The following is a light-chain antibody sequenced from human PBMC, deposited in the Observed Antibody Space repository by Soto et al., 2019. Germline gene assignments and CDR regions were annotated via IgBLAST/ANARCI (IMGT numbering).Light chain of an antibody. CDR3: SSYTSSSTRV. CDR2: DVS. V-gene: IGLV2-14*03. J-gene: IGLJ1*01. CDR1: SSDVGGYNY. Sequence: QSVLTQPASVSGSPGQSITISCTGTSSDVGGYNYLSWYQHHPGKAPKLMIYDVSDRPSGVSNRFSGSKSGNTASLTISGLQPEDEADYYCSSYTSSSTRVFGTGTKVTVL.